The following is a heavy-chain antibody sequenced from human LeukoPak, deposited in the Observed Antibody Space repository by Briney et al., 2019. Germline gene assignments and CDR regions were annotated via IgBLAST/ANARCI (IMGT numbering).Heavy chain of an antibody. CDR3: ARERSGSEVFARSFDI. Sequence: SETLSLTCTVSGGSISSSSYYWGWIRQPPGKGLEWIGSIYYSGSTYYNPSLKSRVTISVDTSKNQFSLKLSSVTAADTAVYYCARERSGSEVFARSFDIWGQGTMVTVSS. CDR1: GGSISSSSYY. D-gene: IGHD3-3*01. J-gene: IGHJ3*02. CDR2: IYYSGST. V-gene: IGHV4-39*07.